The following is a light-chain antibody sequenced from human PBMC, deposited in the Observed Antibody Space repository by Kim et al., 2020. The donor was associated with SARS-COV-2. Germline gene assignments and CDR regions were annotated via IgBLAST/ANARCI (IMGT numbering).Light chain of an antibody. CDR2: DVN. J-gene: IGLJ3*02. Sequence: QSALTQPASVSGSPGQSITISCTGTSSDVGAYNYVSWYQHYPGKAPKVMIYDVNKRPSGVSNRFFGSKSGNTASLTISGLQAEDEADYYCGSYTTSTTLVFGVGTKLTVL. CDR3: GSYTTSTTLV. CDR1: SSDVGAYNY. V-gene: IGLV2-14*03.